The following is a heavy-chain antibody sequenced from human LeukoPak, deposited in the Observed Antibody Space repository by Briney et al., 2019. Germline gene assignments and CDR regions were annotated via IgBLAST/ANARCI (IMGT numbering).Heavy chain of an antibody. CDR3: AREDVRGGGAFDI. CDR2: IYYSGST. J-gene: IGHJ3*02. V-gene: IGHV4-39*07. CDR1: GGSISSSIYY. Sequence: SETLSLTCIVSGGSISSSIYYWAWVRQPPGKWLEWIGSIYYSGSTYYNPSLKSRVTISVDTSKNQFSLKLSSVTAADTAVYYCAREDVRGGGAFDIWGQGTMVTVSS. D-gene: IGHD3-10*01.